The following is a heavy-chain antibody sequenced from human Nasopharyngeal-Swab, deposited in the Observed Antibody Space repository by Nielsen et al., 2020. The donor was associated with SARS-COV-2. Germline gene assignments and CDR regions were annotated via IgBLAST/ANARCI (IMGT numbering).Heavy chain of an antibody. CDR3: ARGGNNWNDY. Sequence: ASVTVSCKASGYTFTDYYIQWVRQAPGQGLEWMGRIHPNSGGTNSAQQFQGRVTMTRDTSISTAYMELSRLRSDDTAVYYCARGGNNWNDYWGQGTLVTVSS. J-gene: IGHJ4*02. CDR1: GYTFTDYY. V-gene: IGHV1-2*06. D-gene: IGHD1-20*01. CDR2: IHPNSGGT.